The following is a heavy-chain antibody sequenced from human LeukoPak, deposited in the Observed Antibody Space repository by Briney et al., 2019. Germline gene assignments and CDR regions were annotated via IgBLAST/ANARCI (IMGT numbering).Heavy chain of an antibody. J-gene: IGHJ5*02. Sequence: ASVKVSCKASGYTFTGYYMHWVRQAPGQGLEWMGWINPNSGGTNYAQKFQGRVTMTRDTSISTAYMELSRLRSDDTAVYYCARAMMVVVNWFDPGGQGPLVTVSS. CDR2: INPNSGGT. V-gene: IGHV1-2*02. CDR3: ARAMMVVVNWFDP. D-gene: IGHD3-22*01. CDR1: GYTFTGYY.